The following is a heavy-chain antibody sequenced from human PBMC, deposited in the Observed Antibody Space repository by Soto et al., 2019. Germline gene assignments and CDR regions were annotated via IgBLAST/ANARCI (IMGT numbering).Heavy chain of an antibody. CDR1: GGTFSSYA. D-gene: IGHD1-1*01. Sequence: ASVKVSCKASGGTFSSYAISWVRQAPGQGLEWMGGIIPIFGTANYTQKFQDRVTITADESTSTAYMELSSLRSEDTAVYYCATDHKEPVTSLYYYYGMDVWGQGTTVTVSS. V-gene: IGHV1-69*13. CDR3: ATDHKEPVTSLYYYYGMDV. J-gene: IGHJ6*02. CDR2: IIPIFGTA.